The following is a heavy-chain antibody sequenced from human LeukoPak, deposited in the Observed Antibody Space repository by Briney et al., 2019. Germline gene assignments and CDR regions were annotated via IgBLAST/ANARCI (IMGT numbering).Heavy chain of an antibody. V-gene: IGHV4-59*01. Sequence: SETLSLTCTVSGGSISSYYWSWIRQPPGKGLEWIGYIYYSGSTNYNPSLKSRFTISVDTSKHQFSLKLSSVTAADTAVYYCARASTRGDWFDPWGQGTLVTVSS. CDR1: GGSISSYY. D-gene: IGHD2-2*01. CDR2: IYYSGST. CDR3: ARASTRGDWFDP. J-gene: IGHJ5*02.